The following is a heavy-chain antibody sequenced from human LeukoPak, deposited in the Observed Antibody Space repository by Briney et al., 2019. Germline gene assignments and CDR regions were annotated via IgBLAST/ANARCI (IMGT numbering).Heavy chain of an antibody. CDR2: ISAYNGNT. V-gene: IGHV1-18*01. J-gene: IGHJ4*02. CDR3: ARDRPVLRFLEWLWEFDY. CDR1: GYTFTSYG. D-gene: IGHD3-3*01. Sequence: ASAKVSCKASGYTFTSYGISWVRQAPGQGLEWMGWISAYNGNTNYAQKLQGRVTMTTDTSTSTAYMELRSLRSDDTAVYYCARDRPVLRFLEWLWEFDYWGQGTLVTVSS.